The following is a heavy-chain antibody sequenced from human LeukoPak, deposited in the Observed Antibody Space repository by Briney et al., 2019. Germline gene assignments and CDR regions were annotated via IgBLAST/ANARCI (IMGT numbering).Heavy chain of an antibody. J-gene: IGHJ4*02. CDR2: ISYDGNKK. CDR3: ARAGWGTVAGVFDY. Sequence: GRSLRLSCAASGFTFSSYAMHWVRQAPGKGLEWVAVISYDGNKKYYADSVKGRFTISRDNSKNTLYLQMNSLRTEDTAVYYCARAGWGTVAGVFDYRGQGSLVTVSS. CDR1: GFTFSSYA. D-gene: IGHD6-19*01. V-gene: IGHV3-30*04.